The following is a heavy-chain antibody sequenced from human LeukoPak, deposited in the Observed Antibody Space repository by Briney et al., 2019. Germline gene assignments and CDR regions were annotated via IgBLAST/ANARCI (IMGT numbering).Heavy chain of an antibody. V-gene: IGHV3-13*01. CDR3: ARGGNTTVRGVPRYYYYMDV. D-gene: IGHD3-10*01. CDR2: IGTAGDT. Sequence: GGSLRLSCAASGFTFSSYDMHWVRQATGKGLEWVSAIGTAGDTYYPGSVKGRFTISRENAKNSLYLQMNSLRAGDTAVYYCARGGNTTVRGVPRYYYYMDVWGKGTTVTVSS. CDR1: GFTFSSYD. J-gene: IGHJ6*03.